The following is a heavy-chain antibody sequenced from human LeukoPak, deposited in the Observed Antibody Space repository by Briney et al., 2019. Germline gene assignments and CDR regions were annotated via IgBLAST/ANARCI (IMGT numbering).Heavy chain of an antibody. Sequence: PSETLSLTCTVSGGSISSSSYYWGWIRQPPGKGLEWIGSIYYSGSTYYNPSLKSRVTISVDTSKNQFSLKLSSVTAADTAVYYCARRPSALRQQLVPPVDYWGQGTLVTVSS. J-gene: IGHJ4*02. CDR1: GGSISSSSYY. V-gene: IGHV4-39*01. D-gene: IGHD6-13*01. CDR2: IYYSGST. CDR3: ARRPSALRQQLVPPVDY.